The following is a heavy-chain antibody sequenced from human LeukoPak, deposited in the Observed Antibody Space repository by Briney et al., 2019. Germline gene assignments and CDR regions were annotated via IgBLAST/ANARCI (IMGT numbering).Heavy chain of an antibody. CDR2: IYSSGST. Sequence: SETLFLTGPVSGGSIRGYYGTWFRSPPGKDLGWFGYIYSSGSTNYNPSLKSQVTISVDTSKNQFSLRLSSVTAADTAVYYCARHRYTSSSSYFDFWGQGTLVTVSS. J-gene: IGHJ4*02. V-gene: IGHV4-59*08. D-gene: IGHD6-6*01. CDR1: GGSIRGYY. CDR3: ARHRYTSSSSYFDF.